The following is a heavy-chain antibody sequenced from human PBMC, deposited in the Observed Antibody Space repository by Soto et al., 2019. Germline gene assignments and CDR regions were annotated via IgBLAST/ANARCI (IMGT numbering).Heavy chain of an antibody. CDR1: GFTFSSYG. J-gene: IGHJ4*02. CDR2: ISYDGSNK. V-gene: IGHV3-30*18. CDR3: AKDRDRGYSYGPFDY. D-gene: IGHD5-18*01. Sequence: VGSLRLSCAASGFTFSSYGMHWVRQAPGKGLEWVAVISYDGSNKYYADSVKGRFTISRDNSKNTLYLQMNSLRAEDTAVYYCAKDRDRGYSYGPFDYWGQGTLVTVSS.